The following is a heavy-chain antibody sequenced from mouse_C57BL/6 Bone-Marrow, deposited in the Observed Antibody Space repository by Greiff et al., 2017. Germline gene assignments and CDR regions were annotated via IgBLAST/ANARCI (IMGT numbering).Heavy chain of an antibody. V-gene: IGHV1-5*01. CDR1: GYTFTSYW. J-gene: IGHJ4*01. CDR3: INYYYSMDD. CDR2: IYPGNSDT. Sequence: VQLKESGTVLARPGASVKMSCKTSGYTFTSYWMHWVKQRPGQGLEWIGAIYPGNSDTSYNQKFKGKANLTAVTSASTAYMELSSLTNEGSAVYYWINYYYSMDDGGQGTSVTVSS.